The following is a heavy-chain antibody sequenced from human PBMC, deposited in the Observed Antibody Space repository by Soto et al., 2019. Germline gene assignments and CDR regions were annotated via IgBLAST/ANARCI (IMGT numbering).Heavy chain of an antibody. J-gene: IGHJ4*02. CDR1: GFTFSSYG. D-gene: IGHD6-6*01. CDR2: ISYDGSNK. V-gene: IGHV3-30*03. Sequence: GGSLRLSCAASGFTFSSYGMHWVRQAPGKGLEWVAVISYDGSNKYYADSVKGRFTISRDNSKNTLYLQMNSLRAEDTAVCYCAELFMSIAAGPNPDYWGQGTLVTVSS. CDR3: AELFMSIAAGPNPDY.